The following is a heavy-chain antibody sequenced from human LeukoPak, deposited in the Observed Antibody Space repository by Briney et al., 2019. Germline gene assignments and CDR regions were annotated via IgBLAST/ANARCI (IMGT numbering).Heavy chain of an antibody. D-gene: IGHD2-2*01. CDR1: GFTFSTSA. J-gene: IGHJ6*02. Sequence: PGGSLRLSCAVSGFTFSTSAMTWVRQAPGKGVEWVSRISTSGTTYHADSVKGRFTISRDNSKNTLYLQMNSLRAEDTAVYYCATDVSTVIYYYGMDVWGQGTTVTVSS. CDR3: ATDVSTVIYYYGMDV. CDR2: ISTSGTT. V-gene: IGHV3-23*01.